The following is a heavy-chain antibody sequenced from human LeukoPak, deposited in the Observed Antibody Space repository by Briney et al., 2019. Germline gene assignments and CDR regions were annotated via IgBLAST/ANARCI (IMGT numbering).Heavy chain of an antibody. CDR1: GFTVSYNY. J-gene: IGHJ4*02. V-gene: IGHV3-53*01. CDR3: ARTLAEIGNYFDY. Sequence: AGGSLRLSCAASGFTVSYNYMNWVRQAPGKGLEWVSIIYSGGRKYYADSGKGRFNISRNNSKNTGTLQMNSLSAEDTAVYYCARTLAEIGNYFDYWGLGTLVSVSS. D-gene: IGHD6-19*01. CDR2: IYSGGRK.